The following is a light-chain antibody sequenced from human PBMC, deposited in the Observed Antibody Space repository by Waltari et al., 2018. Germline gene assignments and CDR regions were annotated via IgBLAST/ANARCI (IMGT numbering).Light chain of an antibody. CDR1: SSNIGNNY. Sequence: QSVLTQPPSVSAAPGQRITISCSGSSSNIGNNYVSWYQQLPGTAPTLLIYDNDKRPSGIPDRFSGSKSGTSATLGITGLRTGDEADYYCGTWDSSLTSVLFGGGTKLTVL. V-gene: IGLV1-51*01. CDR3: GTWDSSLTSVL. CDR2: DND. J-gene: IGLJ2*01.